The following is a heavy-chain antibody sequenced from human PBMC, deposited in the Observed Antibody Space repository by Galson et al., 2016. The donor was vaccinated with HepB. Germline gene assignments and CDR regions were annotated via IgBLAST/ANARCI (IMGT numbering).Heavy chain of an antibody. CDR3: AKVKMSILRAFDI. CDR1: GFTFSSYA. V-gene: IGHV3-23*01. D-gene: IGHD3-3*01. CDR2: IRDSGGYT. Sequence: SLRLSCAASGFTFSSYAMGWVRQAPGKGLEWVSGIRDSGGYTYYADSVKGRFTISRDNSKNTLYLQMNSLRAEDTAVYYCAKVKMSILRAFDIWGQGTMVTVSS. J-gene: IGHJ3*02.